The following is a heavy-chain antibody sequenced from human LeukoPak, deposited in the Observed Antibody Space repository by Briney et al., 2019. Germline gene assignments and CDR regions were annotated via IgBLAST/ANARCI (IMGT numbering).Heavy chain of an antibody. CDR1: GGSISSSSYY. CDR3: ARRVIVVTLDF. J-gene: IGHJ4*02. CDR2: IFYSGTT. Sequence: SETLSLTCSVSGGSISSSSYYWAWIRQPPGKGLQWIGSIFYSGTTFYNPSLKSRVTISVDTSKNQFSLKLSSVTAADTAVYYCARRVIVVTLDFWGQGTLVTVSS. V-gene: IGHV4-39*01. D-gene: IGHD5-12*01.